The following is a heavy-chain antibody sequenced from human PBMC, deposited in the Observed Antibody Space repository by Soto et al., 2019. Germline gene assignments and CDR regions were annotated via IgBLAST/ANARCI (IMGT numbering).Heavy chain of an antibody. CDR2: INHSGSA. Sequence: SETLSLTWAFFGRSFSFHYWTWVRPPPGKRLKWIVEINHSGSATYNPRLKSRVTISVDTPKNQFSLKLSSVTAADTAVYYCARAVSMTVVVQTDAHGKYYFDSWSQGTMVSVS. V-gene: IGHV4-34*01. CDR3: ARAVSMTVVVQTDAHGKYYFDS. D-gene: IGHD3-22*01. J-gene: IGHJ5*01. CDR1: GRSFSFHY.